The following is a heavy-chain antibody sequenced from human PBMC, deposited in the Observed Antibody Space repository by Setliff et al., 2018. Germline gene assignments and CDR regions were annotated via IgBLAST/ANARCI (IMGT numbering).Heavy chain of an antibody. J-gene: IGHJ6*03. CDR3: VKGSDPYYFYYMDV. Sequence: PGGSLRLSCAASGFSLSNYWMHWVRQAPGKGLVWVSRINSDGSSTNYADSVKGQFTVSRDNAKNTLYLQMNRLRAEDTAVFYCVKGSDPYYFYYMDVCGKGTTVTVSS. V-gene: IGHV3-74*01. CDR1: GFSLSNYW. CDR2: INSDGSST. D-gene: IGHD2-21*02.